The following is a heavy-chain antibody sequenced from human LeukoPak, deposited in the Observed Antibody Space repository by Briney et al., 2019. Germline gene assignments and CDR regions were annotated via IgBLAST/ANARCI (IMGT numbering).Heavy chain of an antibody. D-gene: IGHD3-22*01. CDR2: IYYSGST. CDR1: GGSISSSSYY. CDR3: ARTLSSGYPDYFYYMDV. V-gene: IGHV4-39*07. Sequence: SETLSLTCTVSGGSISSSSYYGGWIRQPPGKGLESIWGIYYSGSTCYNPPLKSRVTISVDTSKNQFSLKVSSVTAAETAVYYCARTLSSGYPDYFYYMDVWGNGTTVTVSS. J-gene: IGHJ6*03.